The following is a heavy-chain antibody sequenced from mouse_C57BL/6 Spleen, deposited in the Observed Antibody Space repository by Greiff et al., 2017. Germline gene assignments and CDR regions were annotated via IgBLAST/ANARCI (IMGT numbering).Heavy chain of an antibody. CDR3: ARIYYARYYYAMDY. CDR1: GYSITSGYY. CDR2: ISYDGSN. D-gene: IGHD2-1*01. J-gene: IGHJ4*01. V-gene: IGHV3-6*01. Sequence: EVQLQESGPGLVKPSQSLSLTCSVTGYSITSGYYWNWIRQFPGNKLEWMGYISYDGSNNYNPSLKNRISITRDTSKNQFFLKLNSVTTEDTATYYCARIYYARYYYAMDYWGQGTSVTVSS.